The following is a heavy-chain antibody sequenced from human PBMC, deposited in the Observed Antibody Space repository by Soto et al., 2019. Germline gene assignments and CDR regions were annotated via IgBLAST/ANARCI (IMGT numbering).Heavy chain of an antibody. D-gene: IGHD2-21*01. V-gene: IGHV4-59*01. CDR3: ARGPAIFGFDY. J-gene: IGHJ4*02. CDR1: GGPISNYY. CDR2: IYYSGST. Sequence: SETLSLTCTVSGGPISNYYWSWIRQPPGRGLEWIGYIYYSGSTNYNPSLKSRVTISVDTSKNQFSLKLSSVTAADTAVYYCARGPAIFGFDYWGQGTLVTVSS.